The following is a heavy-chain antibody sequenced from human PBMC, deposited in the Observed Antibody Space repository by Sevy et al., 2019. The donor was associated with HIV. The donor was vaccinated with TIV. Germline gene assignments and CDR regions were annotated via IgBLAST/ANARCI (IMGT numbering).Heavy chain of an antibody. Sequence: GGCLRLSCAASGFTFNAFSMHWVRQAPGKGLEWVATISLDGGNQHYADSVRGRFTISRDNSQNALFLQMNSLRPDDTALYYCALERLSSNVAEYFQNWGQGALVTVSS. V-gene: IGHV3-30-3*01. CDR2: ISLDGGNQ. CDR1: GFTFNAFS. J-gene: IGHJ1*01. D-gene: IGHD1-1*01. CDR3: ALERLSSNVAEYFQN.